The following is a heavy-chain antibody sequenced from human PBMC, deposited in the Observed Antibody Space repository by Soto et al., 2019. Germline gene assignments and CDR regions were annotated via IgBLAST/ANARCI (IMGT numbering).Heavy chain of an antibody. CDR3: AHSSDVPTTPYYFDY. D-gene: IGHD2-15*01. CDR1: GFSLSTSGVG. CDR2: IYWDDDK. Sequence: QITLKESGPTLVKPTQTLTLTCTFSGFSLSTSGVGVGWIRQPPGKALEWLALIYWDDDKRYSPSLKSRLTITKDTSKNQVVLTLTNMDPVDTATYYCAHSSDVPTTPYYFDYWGQGTLVTVSS. V-gene: IGHV2-5*02. J-gene: IGHJ4*02.